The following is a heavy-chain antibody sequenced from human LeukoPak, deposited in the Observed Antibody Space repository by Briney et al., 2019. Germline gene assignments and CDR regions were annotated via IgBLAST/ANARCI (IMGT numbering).Heavy chain of an antibody. D-gene: IGHD6-19*01. Sequence: GGSLRLSCAASGFTFSSYAMTWVRQAPGEGLEWVSALSGSGDRTYYADSVKGRFNISRDNSKNTVYLQMHSLRADDTAVYYCARSPRIAVAGMGEGLGAFDIWGQGTMVTVSS. CDR3: ARSPRIAVAGMGEGLGAFDI. CDR2: LSGSGDRT. CDR1: GFTFSSYA. J-gene: IGHJ3*02. V-gene: IGHV3-23*01.